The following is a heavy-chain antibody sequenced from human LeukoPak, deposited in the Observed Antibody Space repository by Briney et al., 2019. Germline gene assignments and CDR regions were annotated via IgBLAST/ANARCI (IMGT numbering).Heavy chain of an antibody. V-gene: IGHV3-21*01. CDR1: GFTFSSYS. J-gene: IGHJ4*02. D-gene: IGHD5-12*01. CDR2: ISSSSSYI. CDR3: ARDRGYSGYDSLDY. Sequence: TGGSLRLSCAASGFTFSSYSMNWVRQAPGKGLEWVSSISSSSSYIYYADSVKGRFTISRDNAKNSLYLQMNSLRAEDTAVYYCARDRGYSGYDSLDYWGQGTLVTVSS.